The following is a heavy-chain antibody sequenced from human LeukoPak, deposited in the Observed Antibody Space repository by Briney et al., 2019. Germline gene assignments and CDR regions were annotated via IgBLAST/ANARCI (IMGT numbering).Heavy chain of an antibody. D-gene: IGHD1-26*01. V-gene: IGHV3-23*01. CDR1: GFTSAKYA. CDR3: AKENSGKYSDY. Sequence: PGGSLRLSCTASGFTSAKYAVSWVRQAPGKGLEWVSAITGSGGYTYYADSVKGRFTISRDDSKNTLYLQMNSLRAEDTAVYYCAKENSGKYSDYWGQGTLVTVSS. CDR2: ITGSGGYT. J-gene: IGHJ4*02.